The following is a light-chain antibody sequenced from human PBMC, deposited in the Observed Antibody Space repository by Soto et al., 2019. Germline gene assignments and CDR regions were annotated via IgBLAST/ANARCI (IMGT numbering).Light chain of an antibody. Sequence: EIVLTQSAGTLSLSPGERATLSCRASQSISSSYLAWYQHKPGQAPRLLIFGASSRATDIPDRFSGSGSGTDFTLTINRLEPEDFAVYYCQQFGSSSYTFGQGTKLEIK. J-gene: IGKJ2*01. CDR1: QSISSSY. CDR2: GAS. CDR3: QQFGSSSYT. V-gene: IGKV3-20*01.